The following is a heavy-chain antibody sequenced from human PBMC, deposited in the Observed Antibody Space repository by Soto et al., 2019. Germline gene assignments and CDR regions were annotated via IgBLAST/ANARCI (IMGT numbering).Heavy chain of an antibody. J-gene: IGHJ4*02. CDR2: IYYSGST. D-gene: IGHD3-10*01. CDR1: AGASSSGDYY. Sequence: PSWTQSLPGAVAAGASSSGDYYWMWVRRPPGKGLEWIEYIYYSGSTYYNPSLKSRVTISVDTSKNQFSLKLSSVTAADTAVYYCARSRITMVRGTRAGAGFDYWGQGILVTVSA. V-gene: IGHV4-30-4*01. CDR3: ARSRITMVRGTRAGAGFDY.